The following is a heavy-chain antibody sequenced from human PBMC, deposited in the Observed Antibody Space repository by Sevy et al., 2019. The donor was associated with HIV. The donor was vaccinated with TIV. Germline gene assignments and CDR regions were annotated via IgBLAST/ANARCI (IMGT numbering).Heavy chain of an antibody. CDR1: GFTFSDYY. CDR2: ISSSGSTI. J-gene: IGHJ4*02. CDR3: ARDRNLRVAGTKPFDY. V-gene: IGHV3-11*01. D-gene: IGHD6-19*01. Sequence: GGSLRLSCAASGFTFSDYYMSWIRQAPGKGLEWVSYISSSGSTIYYADSVKGRFTISRDNAKNSLYLQMNSLRAEDTAVYYCARDRNLRVAGTKPFDYWGQGTLVTVSS.